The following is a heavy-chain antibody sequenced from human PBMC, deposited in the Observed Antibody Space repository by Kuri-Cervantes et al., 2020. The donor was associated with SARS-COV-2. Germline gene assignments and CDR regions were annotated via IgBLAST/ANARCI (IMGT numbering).Heavy chain of an antibody. V-gene: IGHV4-59*01. D-gene: IGHD1-26*01. CDR1: GGSISSYY. CDR3: ATPWGAGATLGGSHWYFDL. Sequence: GSLRLSCTVSGGSISSYYWSWIRQPPGKGLEWIGYIYYSGSTNYNPSLKSRVTISVDTSKNQFSLKLSSVTAADTAVYYCATPWGAGATLGGSHWYFDLWGRGTLVTVSS. CDR2: IYYSGST. J-gene: IGHJ2*01.